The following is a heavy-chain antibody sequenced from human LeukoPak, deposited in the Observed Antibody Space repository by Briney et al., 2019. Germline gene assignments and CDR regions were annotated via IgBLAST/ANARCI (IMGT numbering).Heavy chain of an antibody. J-gene: IGHJ4*02. CDR3: ARRNCRGGSCYFDY. Sequence: SETLSLTCTVSGGSISSYYWSWIRQPPGKGLEWIGYIYYSGSTNYNPSLKSRVTISVDTSKNQLSLKLSSVTAADTAVYYCARRNCRGGSCYFDYWGQGTLVTVSS. CDR1: GGSISSYY. V-gene: IGHV4-59*01. CDR2: IYYSGST. D-gene: IGHD2-15*01.